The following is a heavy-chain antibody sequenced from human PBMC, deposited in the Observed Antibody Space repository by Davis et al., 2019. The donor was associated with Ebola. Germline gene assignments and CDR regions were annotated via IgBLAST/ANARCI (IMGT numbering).Heavy chain of an antibody. J-gene: IGHJ4*02. CDR1: GFTFSNYA. CDR3: AKDFVGDGSFRVY. V-gene: IGHV3-23*01. Sequence: GESLKISCAASGFTFSNYAMSWVRQAPGKGLEWVSGINGGGVYTHYADSVRGRFTISRDNYKNTLYLQMDSLRSEDTAVYYCAKDFVGDGSFRVYWGQGTLVTVSS. D-gene: IGHD2-15*01. CDR2: INGGGVYT.